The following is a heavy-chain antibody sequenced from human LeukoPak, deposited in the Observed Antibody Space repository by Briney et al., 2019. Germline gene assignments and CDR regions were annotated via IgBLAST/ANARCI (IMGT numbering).Heavy chain of an antibody. J-gene: IGHJ5*02. V-gene: IGHV4-61*02. D-gene: IGHD3-10*01. CDR1: GGSISSGPYY. CDR2: IYTSGSS. CDR3: AREGLNMVRGVIPKEAWGWFDP. Sequence: SETLSLTCTVSGGSISSGPYYWNWIRQPAGKGLEWIGRIYTSGSSNYNPSLKSRVTISVDTSKNQFSLKLSSVTAADTAVYYCAREGLNMVRGVIPKEAWGWFDPWGQGTLVTVSS.